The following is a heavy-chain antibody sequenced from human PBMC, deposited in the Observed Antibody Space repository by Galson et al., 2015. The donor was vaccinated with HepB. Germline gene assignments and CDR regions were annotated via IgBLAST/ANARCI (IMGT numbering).Heavy chain of an antibody. J-gene: IGHJ2*01. V-gene: IGHV1-46*01. CDR3: ARVLNGGCVDTYSGSYYEPSEDYCGFDL. CDR2: INPSGGST. Sequence: SVKVSCKASGYTFTSYYMHWVRQAPGQGLGWMGIINPSGGSTSYAQKFQGRVTMTRDTSTSTVYMELSSLRSEDTAVYYCARVLNGGCVDTYSGSYYEPSEDYCGFDLWGRGTLVTVSS. CDR1: GYTFTSYY. D-gene: IGHD1-26*01.